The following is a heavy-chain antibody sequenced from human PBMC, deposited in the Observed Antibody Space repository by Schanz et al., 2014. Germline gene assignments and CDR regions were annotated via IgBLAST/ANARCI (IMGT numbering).Heavy chain of an antibody. CDR2: IHYTGST. V-gene: IGHV4-59*01. J-gene: IGHJ4*02. Sequence: QLQLQESGPGLVRPSETLSLTCTVSGASISGSYWSWNRHPPGKGLEWIGSIHYTGSTTYSPSLKRQAPIPQDTTHNRFSLKLSSVTTAATAVYYCAKDRVPYYWAQGTLVTVSS. CDR1: GASISGSY. CDR3: AKDRVPYY.